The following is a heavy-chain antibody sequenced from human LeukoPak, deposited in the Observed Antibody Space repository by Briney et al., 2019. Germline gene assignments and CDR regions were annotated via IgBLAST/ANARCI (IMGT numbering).Heavy chain of an antibody. CDR3: ANGDGFDY. CDR2: IKQDGSES. V-gene: IGHV3-7*01. J-gene: IGHJ4*02. Sequence: GGSLRLSCATSGFTFSTYWMSWVRQAPGKGLEWVANIKQDGSESYYADSVKGRFTIFRDNAENSLYLQMDSLRVEDTAVYYCANGDGFDYWGQGTLVIVSS. D-gene: IGHD5-24*01. CDR1: GFTFSTYW.